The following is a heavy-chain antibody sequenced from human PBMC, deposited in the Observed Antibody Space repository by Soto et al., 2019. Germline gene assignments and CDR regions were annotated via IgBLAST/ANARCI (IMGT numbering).Heavy chain of an antibody. CDR1: GGSFSGYY. D-gene: IGHD3-10*01. CDR3: ASTRGPGLWFGALQNRFDP. CDR2: INHSGST. J-gene: IGHJ5*02. V-gene: IGHV4-34*01. Sequence: SETLSLTCAVYGGSFSGYYWSWIRQPPGKGLEWIGEINHSGSTNYNPSLKSRVTISVDTSKNQFSLKLSSVTAADTAVYYCASTRGPGLWFGALQNRFDPWGQGPRVTV.